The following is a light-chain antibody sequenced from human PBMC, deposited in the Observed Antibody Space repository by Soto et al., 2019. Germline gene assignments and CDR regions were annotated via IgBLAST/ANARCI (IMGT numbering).Light chain of an antibody. CDR3: SSYAGSTVV. Sequence: QSALTQPPSASGSPGQSVTISCTGTSSDVGGYNYVSWYQQHPGKAPKLMIYDVSKRPSGVPDRFSVSKSGNTASLTVSGLQAGDEADYYCSSYAGSTVVFGGGTKLTVL. CDR2: DVS. V-gene: IGLV2-8*01. CDR1: SSDVGGYNY. J-gene: IGLJ2*01.